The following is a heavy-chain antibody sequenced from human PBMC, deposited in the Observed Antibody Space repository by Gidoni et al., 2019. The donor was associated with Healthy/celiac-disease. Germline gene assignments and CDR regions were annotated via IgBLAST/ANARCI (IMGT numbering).Heavy chain of an antibody. Sequence: ESGGGVVQPGRSLRLSCAASGFTFSSYGMHWVRQATGKGMEWVAVIWYDGSNKYYADSVKGRFTIPRDNSKNTLYRQMNSLRAEDTAVYYCARDFQVPRVGATWDGPFDYWGQGTLVTVSS. J-gene: IGHJ4*02. CDR1: GFTFSSYG. CDR2: IWYDGSNK. D-gene: IGHD1-26*01. CDR3: ARDFQVPRVGATWDGPFDY. V-gene: IGHV3-33*01.